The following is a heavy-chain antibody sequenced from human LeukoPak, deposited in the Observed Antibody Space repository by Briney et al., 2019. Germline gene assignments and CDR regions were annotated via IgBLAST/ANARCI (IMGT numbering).Heavy chain of an antibody. CDR1: GGTFSSYA. Sequence: ASVKVSCKASGGTFSSYAISWVRQAPGQGLEWMGGIIPIFGTANYAQKFQGRVTITADKSTSTAYMELSSLRSEDTAVYYCARERGVYDILTGHKNWFDPWGQGTLVTVSS. J-gene: IGHJ5*02. D-gene: IGHD3-9*01. CDR3: ARERGVYDILTGHKNWFDP. CDR2: IIPIFGTA. V-gene: IGHV1-69*06.